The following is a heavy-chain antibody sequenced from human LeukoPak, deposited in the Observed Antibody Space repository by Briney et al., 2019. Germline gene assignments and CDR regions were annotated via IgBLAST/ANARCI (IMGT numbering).Heavy chain of an antibody. J-gene: IGHJ3*02. Sequence: SVKVSCKASGYTFTSYYMHWVRQAPGQGLEWMGGIIPIFGTANYAQKFQGRVTITADESTSTAYMELSSLRSEDTAVYYCARDLYRSDFFDIWGQGTMVTVSS. CDR1: GYTFTSYY. D-gene: IGHD2-15*01. CDR3: ARDLYRSDFFDI. CDR2: IIPIFGTA. V-gene: IGHV1-69*13.